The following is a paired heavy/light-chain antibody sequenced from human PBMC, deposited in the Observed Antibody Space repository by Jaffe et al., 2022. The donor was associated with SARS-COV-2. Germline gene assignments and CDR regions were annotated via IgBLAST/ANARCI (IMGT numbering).Heavy chain of an antibody. CDR2: ISRDGGNE. CDR3: ARDVGTSSFQIDF. Sequence: QVQLVESGGGVVQPGRSLRLSCAASGFPLSSYVMYWVRQAPGKGLDWVAVISRDGGNEYYADSVKGRFTISRDNSKNTLYLQMTSLRAEDTAVYYCARDVGTSSFQIDFWGQGTLVTVSS. V-gene: IGHV3-30*03. CDR1: GFPLSSYV. J-gene: IGHJ4*02. D-gene: IGHD2-2*01.
Light chain of an antibody. Sequence: QSALTQPASVSGSPGQSITISCTGTSSDIGAYNYVSWYQQHPGKAPKLIIYDVRYRPSGLSNRFSGSKSGNTASLTISGLQAEDEADYYCSSFTSSDTLGVFGGGTKVTVL. CDR1: SSDIGAYNY. V-gene: IGLV2-14*03. CDR3: SSFTSSDTLGV. CDR2: DVR. J-gene: IGLJ3*02.